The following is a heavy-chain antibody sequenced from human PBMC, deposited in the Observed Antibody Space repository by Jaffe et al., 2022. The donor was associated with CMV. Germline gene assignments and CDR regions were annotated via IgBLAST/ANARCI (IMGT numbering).Heavy chain of an antibody. J-gene: IGHJ3*02. CDR1: GFSLSTSGMC. V-gene: IGHV2-70*15. D-gene: IGHD2-2*01. CDR3: ARSGSSTRMDDAFDI. Sequence: QVTLRESGPALVKPTQTLTLTCTFSGFSLSTSGMCVSWIRQPPGKALEWLARIDWDDDKYYSTSLKTRLTISKDTSKNQVVLTMTNMDPVDTATYYCARSGSSTRMDDAFDIWGQGTMVTVSS. CDR2: IDWDDDK.